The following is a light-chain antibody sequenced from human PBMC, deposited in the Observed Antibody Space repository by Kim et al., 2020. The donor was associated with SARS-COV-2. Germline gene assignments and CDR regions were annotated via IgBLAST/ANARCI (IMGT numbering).Light chain of an antibody. CDR1: LSIRSNY. Sequence: PPGERATLSCRASLSIRSNYVAGYQQKRGQAPRVLIYGASTRATGIPDRFSGSGSGTDFTLTVSRLEPEYSAVYYCHQYVYSPWTFGQGTKVDIK. V-gene: IGKV3-20*01. CDR2: GAS. CDR3: HQYVYSPWT. J-gene: IGKJ1*01.